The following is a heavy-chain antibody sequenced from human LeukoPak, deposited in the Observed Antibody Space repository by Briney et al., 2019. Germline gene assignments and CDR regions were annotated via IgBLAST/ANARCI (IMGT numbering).Heavy chain of an antibody. CDR3: ARGYPPVGFGELPDPYYYYGMDV. CDR2: IYYSGST. Sequence: SQTLSLTCTVSGGSISSGGYYWSWIRQHPGKGLEWIGYIYYSGSTYYNPSLKSRVTISVDTSKNQFSLKLSSVTAADTAVYYCARGYPPVGFGELPDPYYYYGMDVWGQGTTVTVSS. J-gene: IGHJ6*02. V-gene: IGHV4-31*03. CDR1: GGSISSGGYY. D-gene: IGHD3-10*01.